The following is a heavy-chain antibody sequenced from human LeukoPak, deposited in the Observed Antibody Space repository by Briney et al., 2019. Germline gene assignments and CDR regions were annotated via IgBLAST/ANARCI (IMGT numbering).Heavy chain of an antibody. V-gene: IGHV3-30*18. Sequence: GGSLRLSCAASGFSFSTYGMHWARQAPGKGLEWVAMISYDGSDKYYADSVKGRFTISRDNSKNTLYLQMNSLRVEDTAVYYCVKTSVCSGGSCYYDGIDIWGQGTMVTVSS. CDR3: VKTSVCSGGSCYYDGIDI. J-gene: IGHJ3*02. CDR2: ISYDGSDK. CDR1: GFSFSTYG. D-gene: IGHD2-15*01.